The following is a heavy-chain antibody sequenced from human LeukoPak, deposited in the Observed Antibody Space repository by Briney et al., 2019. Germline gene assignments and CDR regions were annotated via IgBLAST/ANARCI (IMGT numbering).Heavy chain of an antibody. CDR1: GGSLSSSRYY. V-gene: IGHV4-39*07. J-gene: IGHJ6*03. D-gene: IGHD3-3*01. CDR2: ICNSEST. CDR3: ARDKRYDFWSGSRGCYYMDV. Sequence: SEPLSLTCTVSGGSLSSSRYYWRWIRQPPGEGLGWFGGICNSESTYSLPSLKSRVTISVDTSKNQFSLKQSSVTAADTAVYYCARDKRYDFWSGSRGCYYMDVWGKGTTVTVSS.